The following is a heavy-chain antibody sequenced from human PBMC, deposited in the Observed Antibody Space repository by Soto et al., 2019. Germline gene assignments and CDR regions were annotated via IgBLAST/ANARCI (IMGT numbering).Heavy chain of an antibody. J-gene: IGHJ4*02. V-gene: IGHV1-69*13. CDR3: ARGLGKEYCSAGNCLYFFDS. CDR1: GGIFSNYA. Sequence: SVKVSCKASGGIFSNYAITWVRQAPGQGLDWMGGIIPISGTAKYAPKFQDRVTITADESTSASYMELSGLTSEDTAMYYCARGLGKEYCSAGNCLYFFDSWGQGTLVTVSS. CDR2: IIPISGTA. D-gene: IGHD2-15*01.